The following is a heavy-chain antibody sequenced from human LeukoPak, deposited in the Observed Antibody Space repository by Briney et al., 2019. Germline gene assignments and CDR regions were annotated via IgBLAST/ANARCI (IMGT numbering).Heavy chain of an antibody. CDR1: GFTFSSYA. Sequence: GGSLRLSCAASGFTFSSYAMSWVRQAPGKGLEWVSAISGSGGSTYYADSVKGRFTISRDNSKNTLYLQMNSLRAEDTAVYYCAKSTADYDFWSGYHDYYFDHWGQGTLVTVSS. V-gene: IGHV3-23*01. D-gene: IGHD3-3*01. J-gene: IGHJ4*02. CDR3: AKSTADYDFWSGYHDYYFDH. CDR2: ISGSGGST.